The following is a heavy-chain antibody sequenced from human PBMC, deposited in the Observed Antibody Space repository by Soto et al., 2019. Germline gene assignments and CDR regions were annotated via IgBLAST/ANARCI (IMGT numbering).Heavy chain of an antibody. CDR3: VGDGNNWNDFDY. Sequence: EVHLVESGGGLVQPGGSLRLSCAAPTFIFSTYWMTWVRQAPGKGLEWVANIKRDGSETHYADPVKGRFTISRDNAKNSLYLQMNSLRVEDTAVYYGVGDGNNWNDFDYWGQGTLVTVSS. D-gene: IGHD1-20*01. J-gene: IGHJ4*02. CDR2: IKRDGSET. CDR1: TFIFSTYW. V-gene: IGHV3-7*01.